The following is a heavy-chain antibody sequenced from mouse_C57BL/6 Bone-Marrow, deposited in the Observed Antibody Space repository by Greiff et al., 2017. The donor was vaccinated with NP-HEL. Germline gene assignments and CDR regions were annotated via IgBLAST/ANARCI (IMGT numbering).Heavy chain of an antibody. J-gene: IGHJ2*01. CDR2: IYPRSGNT. CDR1: GYTFTSYG. D-gene: IGHD3-3*01. CDR3: ARGALGYYFDY. Sequence: VQLQQSGAELARPGASVKLSCKASGYTFTSYGISWVKQRTGQGLEWIGEIYPRSGNTYYNEKFKGKATLTADKSSSTAYMELRSLTSENSAVYFCARGALGYYFDYWGQGTTLTVSS. V-gene: IGHV1-81*01.